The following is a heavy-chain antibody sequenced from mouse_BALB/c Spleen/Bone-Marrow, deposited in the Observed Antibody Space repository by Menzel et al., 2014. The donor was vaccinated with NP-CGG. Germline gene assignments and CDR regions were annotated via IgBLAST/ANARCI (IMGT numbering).Heavy chain of an antibody. V-gene: IGHV14-3*02. Sequence: VQLQQPGAELVKPGASVKLSCTASGFNIKDTYMHWVKQRPEQALEWIGRIDPANCNTKYDPKFLGKATITADTSSNTAYLQLSSLTSEDTAVYYCAAYYYGTYGFAYWGQGTLVTVSA. CDR3: AAYYYGTYGFAY. CDR1: GFNIKDTY. J-gene: IGHJ3*01. CDR2: IDPANCNT. D-gene: IGHD1-1*01.